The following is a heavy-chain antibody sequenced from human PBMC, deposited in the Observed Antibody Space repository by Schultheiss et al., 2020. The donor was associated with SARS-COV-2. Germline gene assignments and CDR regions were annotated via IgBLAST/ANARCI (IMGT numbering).Heavy chain of an antibody. CDR2: IYHSGSI. D-gene: IGHD4-11*01. CDR1: GGSISRGGNS. V-gene: IGHV4-30-2*01. J-gene: IGHJ5*02. Sequence: SQTLSLTCVVSGGSISRGGNSWSWIRQPPGKGLEWMGYIYHSGSIYYNPSLKSRVTMSVDTSKNQFSLKLSSVTAADTAVYYCARDQNYSNYDWFDPWGQGTLVTVSS. CDR3: ARDQNYSNYDWFDP.